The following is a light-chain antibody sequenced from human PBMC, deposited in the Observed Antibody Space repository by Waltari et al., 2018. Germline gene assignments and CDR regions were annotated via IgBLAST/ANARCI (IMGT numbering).Light chain of an antibody. CDR1: QSVSRT. Sequence: EIVLTQSPGTLSLSPGDRATLSCRASQSVSRTLAWYHQKPGHAPRLLIYDAPSRATGIPDRVSGSGSGTDFSLTISRLEPEDFAVYYCQKYGTLPATFGQGTKVEIK. CDR2: DAP. CDR3: QKYGTLPAT. V-gene: IGKV3-20*01. J-gene: IGKJ1*01.